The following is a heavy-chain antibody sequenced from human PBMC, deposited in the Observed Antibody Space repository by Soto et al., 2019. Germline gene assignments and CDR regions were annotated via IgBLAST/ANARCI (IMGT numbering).Heavy chain of an antibody. CDR1: GGTFSSYA. D-gene: IGHD4-17*01. J-gene: IGHJ6*02. V-gene: IGHV1-69*13. Sequence: GASVKVSCKASGGTFSSYAISWVRQAPGQGLEWMGGIIPIFGTANYAQKFQGRVTITADESTSTAYMELSSLRSEDTAVYYCARPTVVTDYYYGMDVWGQGTTVTVSS. CDR3: ARPTVVTDYYYGMDV. CDR2: IIPIFGTA.